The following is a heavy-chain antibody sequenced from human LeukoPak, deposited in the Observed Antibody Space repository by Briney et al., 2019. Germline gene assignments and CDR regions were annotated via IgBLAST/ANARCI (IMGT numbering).Heavy chain of an antibody. CDR2: ISAYNGNT. CDR3: ARDPRGGYSKGGFDY. J-gene: IGHJ4*02. D-gene: IGHD5-12*01. CDR1: GYTFTSYG. Sequence: GASVKVSCKASGYTFTSYGISWVRQAPGQGLEWMGWISAYNGNTNYAQKLQGRVTMTTDTSTSTAYMELRSLRSDDTAVYYCARDPRGGYSKGGFDYWGQGTLVTVSS. V-gene: IGHV1-18*01.